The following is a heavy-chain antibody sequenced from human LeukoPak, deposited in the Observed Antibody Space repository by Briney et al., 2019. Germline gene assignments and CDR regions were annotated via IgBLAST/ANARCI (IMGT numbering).Heavy chain of an antibody. V-gene: IGHV3-23*01. CDR3: AKISHTSESNG. CDR2: ISASGGST. J-gene: IGHJ4*02. Sequence: GGSLRLSCAVSGFTFSSYAMTWVRQAPGKGLEWVSSISASGGSTYYGDSVKGRFTISRDNSKSTLYLQMNSLRAEDTAVYYCAKISHTSESNGWGQGTLVTVSS. D-gene: IGHD2-8*01. CDR1: GFTFSSYA.